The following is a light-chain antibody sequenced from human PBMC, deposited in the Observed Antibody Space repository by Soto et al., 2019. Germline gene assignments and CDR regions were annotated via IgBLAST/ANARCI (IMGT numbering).Light chain of an antibody. J-gene: IGLJ1*01. Sequence: QSALTQPASVSGSPGQSITIPCTGTSSDIGDYNYVSWYQQHPGKAPKLLIYEVTKRPSGVSDRFSGSKSGNTASLTISGLQAEDEADYYCFSYAGDSVYVFGTGTKLTVL. CDR3: FSYAGDSVYV. CDR1: SSDIGDYNY. V-gene: IGLV2-23*02. CDR2: EVT.